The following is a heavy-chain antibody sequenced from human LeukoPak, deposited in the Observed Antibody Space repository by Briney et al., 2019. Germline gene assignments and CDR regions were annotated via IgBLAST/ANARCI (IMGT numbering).Heavy chain of an antibody. V-gene: IGHV1-46*01. D-gene: IGHD3-22*01. CDR2: INPSGGST. J-gene: IGHJ4*02. CDR1: GYTFTSYY. CDR3: AGVWNYYDSSGYYSPYFDY. Sequence: GASVKVSCKASGYTFTSYYMHWVRQAPGQGLEWMGIINPSGGSTSYAQKFQGRVTMTRDTSTSTVYMELSSLRSEDTAVYYCAGVWNYYDSSGYYSPYFDYWGQGTLVTVSS.